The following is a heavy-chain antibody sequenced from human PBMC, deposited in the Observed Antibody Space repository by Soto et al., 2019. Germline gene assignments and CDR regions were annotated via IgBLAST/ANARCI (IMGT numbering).Heavy chain of an antibody. CDR1: GFTFSSYS. Sequence: GGSLRLSCAASGFTFSSYSMNWVRQAPGKGLEWVSYISSSSSTIYYADSVKGRFTISRDNAKNSLYLQMNSLRAEDTAVYYCARAPRYFDWSSRWWFDPWGQGTLVTVSS. CDR2: ISSSSSTI. V-gene: IGHV3-48*01. J-gene: IGHJ5*02. CDR3: ARAPRYFDWSSRWWFDP. D-gene: IGHD3-9*01.